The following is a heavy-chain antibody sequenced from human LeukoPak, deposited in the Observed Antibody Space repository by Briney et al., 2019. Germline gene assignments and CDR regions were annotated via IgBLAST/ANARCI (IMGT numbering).Heavy chain of an antibody. J-gene: IGHJ4*02. D-gene: IGHD1-26*01. CDR1: GGSISGYY. V-gene: IGHV4-4*07. CDR3: ARESGSYSRIEY. Sequence: SETLSLTCTVSGGSISGYYWSWIRQSAGKGLEWIGRIYTSGSTSYNPSLESRVTMSVDAPKNQFSIKLSSVTAADTAVYYCARESGSYSRIEYWGQGTRVTVSS. CDR2: IYTSGST.